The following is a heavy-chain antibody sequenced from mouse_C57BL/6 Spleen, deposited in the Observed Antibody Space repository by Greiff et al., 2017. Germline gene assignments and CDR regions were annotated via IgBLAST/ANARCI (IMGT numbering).Heavy chain of an antibody. CDR1: GYTFTSYW. J-gene: IGHJ2*01. Sequence: QVQLQQPGAELVRPGSSVKLSCTASGYTFTSYWMHWVKQRPIQGLEWIGNIDPSDSETHYTQKFKDKATLTVDKSSSTAYMQRSSLTSEDSAVYYCARRRGDGFDYWGQGTTLTVSS. CDR3: ARRRGDGFDY. D-gene: IGHD3-3*01. V-gene: IGHV1-52*01. CDR2: IDPSDSET.